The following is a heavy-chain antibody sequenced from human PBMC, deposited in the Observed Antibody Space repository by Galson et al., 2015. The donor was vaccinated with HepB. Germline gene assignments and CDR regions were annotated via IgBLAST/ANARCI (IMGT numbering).Heavy chain of an antibody. CDR3: AKFMVTYYYDSSGYYYGAFDY. CDR2: ISDSSGST. V-gene: IGHV3-23*01. D-gene: IGHD3-22*01. CDR1: GFTFSTYA. J-gene: IGHJ4*02. Sequence: SLRLSCAASGFTFSTYAMSWVRQAPGKGLEWVSAISDSSGSTYYADSVKGRFTISRDNSKNTLYLQMNSLRAEDTAVYYCAKFMVTYYYDSSGYYYGAFDYWGQGTLVTVSS.